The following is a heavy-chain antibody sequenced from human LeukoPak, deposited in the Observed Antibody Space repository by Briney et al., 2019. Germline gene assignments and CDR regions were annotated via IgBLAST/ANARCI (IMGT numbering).Heavy chain of an antibody. CDR1: GYTFTGYY. Sequence: ASVKVSCKASGYTFTGYYMHWVRQAPGQGLEWMGWINPNSGGTNYAQKFQGRVTMTTDTSTTTAYMELRSLRSDDTAVYHCARNRGPGENYYMDVWGKGTTVTVSS. V-gene: IGHV1-2*02. J-gene: IGHJ6*03. CDR3: ARNRGPGENYYMDV. D-gene: IGHD1-14*01. CDR2: INPNSGGT.